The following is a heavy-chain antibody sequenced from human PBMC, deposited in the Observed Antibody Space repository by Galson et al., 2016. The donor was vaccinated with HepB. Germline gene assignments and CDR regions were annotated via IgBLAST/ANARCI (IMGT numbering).Heavy chain of an antibody. CDR3: ARDGPLGEKNSFDI. J-gene: IGHJ3*02. D-gene: IGHD3-16*01. CDR1: GYTLTAYY. V-gene: IGHV1-2*02. CDR2: INPNTGAT. Sequence: SVKVSCKASGYTLTAYYIHWVRQVPGQGPGWIGWINPNTGATHYAQKFQGRVALTRDTSRSTVYMDLRTLTSDDTAVYLCARDGPLGEKNSFDIWGQGAMVTVSS.